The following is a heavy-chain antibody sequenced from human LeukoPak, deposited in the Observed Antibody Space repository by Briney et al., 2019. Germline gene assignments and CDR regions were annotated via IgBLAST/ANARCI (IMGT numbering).Heavy chain of an antibody. Sequence: SETLSLTCTVSGGSISSNYCNWIRQPPGKGLEWIGYIYYSGSTNYNPSLKSRVTISVDTSKNQFSLRLSSVTAADTAVYYCASGSAVAAAGDYRGQGTLVTVSS. J-gene: IGHJ4*02. CDR2: IYYSGST. CDR1: GGSISSNY. D-gene: IGHD6-13*01. CDR3: ASGSAVAAAGDY. V-gene: IGHV4-59*01.